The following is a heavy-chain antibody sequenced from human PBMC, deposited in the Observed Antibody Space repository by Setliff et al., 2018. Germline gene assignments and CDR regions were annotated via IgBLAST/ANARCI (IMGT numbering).Heavy chain of an antibody. CDR1: GGSISSGGYF. Sequence: PSETLSLTCAVSGGSISSGGYFWSWIRLRPGKGLEWIGSIYYSGSTYYNPSLKSRVTISVDTSKNQFSLKLTSVTAADTAVYFCARSLGSGSYYNSRPFYSDYWGQGTLVTVSS. V-gene: IGHV4-39*01. CDR2: IYYSGST. D-gene: IGHD3-10*01. J-gene: IGHJ4*02. CDR3: ARSLGSGSYYNSRPFYSDY.